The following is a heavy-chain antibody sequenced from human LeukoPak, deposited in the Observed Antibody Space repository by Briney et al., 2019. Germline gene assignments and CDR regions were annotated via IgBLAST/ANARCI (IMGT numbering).Heavy chain of an antibody. CDR3: ARLHDYGDY. J-gene: IGHJ4*02. CDR2: INPNSDGT. CDR1: GYTFTGYY. Sequence: ASVTVSCKASGYTFTGYYMHWVRQAPGQGLEWMGWINPNSDGTNYAQKFQGWVTMTRDTFISTAYMELSRLRSDDTAVYYCARLHDYGDYWGQGTLVTVSS. D-gene: IGHD5-18*01. V-gene: IGHV1-2*04.